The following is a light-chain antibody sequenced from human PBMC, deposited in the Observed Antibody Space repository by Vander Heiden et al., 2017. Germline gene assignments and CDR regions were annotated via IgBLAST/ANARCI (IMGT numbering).Light chain of an antibody. V-gene: IGKV1-5*03. CDR1: QSIGGW. Sequence: DIQMTQSPSTLSASVGDRVTITCRASQSIGGWLAWYQQKPGKAPKLLIHQASILQSGVPSRFSGSGSGTEFTLTISSLQPDDFGSYYCQQYSNYWTFGQGTKVEIK. J-gene: IGKJ1*01. CDR3: QQYSNYWT. CDR2: QAS.